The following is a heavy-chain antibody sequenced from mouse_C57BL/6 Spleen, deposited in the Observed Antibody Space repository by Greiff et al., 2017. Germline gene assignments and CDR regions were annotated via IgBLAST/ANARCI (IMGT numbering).Heavy chain of an antibody. Sequence: EVQLQQSGAELVRPGASVKLSCTASGFNIKDDYMHWVKQRPEQGLEWIGWIDPENGDTEYASKFQGKATITADTSSNTAYLQLSSLTSEDTAVYYCTTLYSTYYAMDYWGQGTSVTVSS. D-gene: IGHD2-5*01. J-gene: IGHJ4*01. CDR1: GFNIKDDY. V-gene: IGHV14-4*01. CDR3: TTLYSTYYAMDY. CDR2: IDPENGDT.